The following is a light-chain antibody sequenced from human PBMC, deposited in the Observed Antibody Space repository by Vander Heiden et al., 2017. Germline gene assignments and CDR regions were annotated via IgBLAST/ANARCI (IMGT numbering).Light chain of an antibody. CDR1: SSDVGGFNY. CDR2: EVS. J-gene: IGLJ2*01. Sequence: QSALTQPASVSGSPGQSITISCTGTSSDVGGFNYVPWYQQHPGRAPKLLIYEVSNRPSGVSNRFSGSKSGNTASLTISGLQAEDEADYYCSSYTSSTTPVVFGGGTNLTVL. V-gene: IGLV2-14*01. CDR3: SSYTSSTTPVV.